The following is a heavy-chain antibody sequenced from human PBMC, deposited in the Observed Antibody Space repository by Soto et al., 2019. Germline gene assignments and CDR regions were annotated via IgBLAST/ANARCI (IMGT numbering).Heavy chain of an antibody. CDR3: AKEGLAAAGCFDY. V-gene: IGHV3-30*18. J-gene: IGHJ4*02. Sequence: HPGGSLRLSCAASGFTFSSYGMHWVRQAPGKGLERVAVISYDGSNKYYADSVKGRFTISRDNSKNTLYLQINSLRAEDTAVYYCAKEGLAAAGCFDYWGQGT. CDR1: GFTFSSYG. CDR2: ISYDGSNK. D-gene: IGHD6-13*01.